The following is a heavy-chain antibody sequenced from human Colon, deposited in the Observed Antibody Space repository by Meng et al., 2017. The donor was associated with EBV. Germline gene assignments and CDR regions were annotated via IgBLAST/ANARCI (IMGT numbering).Heavy chain of an antibody. D-gene: IGHD1-26*01. CDR2: IDDSGST. V-gene: IGHV4-4*02. J-gene: IGHJ4*02. CDR3: ARGKQDAWELLAY. Sequence: GRPRESGPGLVKPSGTLSLTCGVSGVSISSNIRWTWVRQPPGKGLEWIGDIDDSGSTNYNPSLNSRISISLDKSKNHFSLKVNSVTAADTAVYYCARGKQDAWELLAYWGQGALVTVSS. CDR1: GVSISSNIR.